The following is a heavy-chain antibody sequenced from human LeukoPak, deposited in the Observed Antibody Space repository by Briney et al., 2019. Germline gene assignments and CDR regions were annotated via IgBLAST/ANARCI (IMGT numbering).Heavy chain of an antibody. Sequence: ASVKVSCKASGYSFTGYYMHWVRQAPGQGLEWMGWINPNSGGTNYAQKFQGRVTMTRDTSISTAYMELSRLRSDDTAVYYCASYRGYCSGGSCPNYWYFDLWGRGTLVTVSS. CDR3: ASYRGYCSGGSCPNYWYFDL. J-gene: IGHJ2*01. CDR1: GYSFTGYY. CDR2: INPNSGGT. V-gene: IGHV1-2*02. D-gene: IGHD2-15*01.